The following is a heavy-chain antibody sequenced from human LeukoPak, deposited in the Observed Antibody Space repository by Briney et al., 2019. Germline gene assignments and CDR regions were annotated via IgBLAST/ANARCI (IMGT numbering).Heavy chain of an antibody. D-gene: IGHD3-22*01. CDR2: IYTSGST. V-gene: IGHV4-4*07. CDR1: GGSISSYY. Sequence: SETLSLTCTVSGGSISSYYWSWIRQPAGKGLEWIGRIYTSGSTNYNPSLKSRVTMSVDTSKNQLSLKLSSVTAADTAVYYCARAGYYYDGSGYYYADYWGQGTLVTVSS. CDR3: ARAGYYYDGSGYYYADY. J-gene: IGHJ4*01.